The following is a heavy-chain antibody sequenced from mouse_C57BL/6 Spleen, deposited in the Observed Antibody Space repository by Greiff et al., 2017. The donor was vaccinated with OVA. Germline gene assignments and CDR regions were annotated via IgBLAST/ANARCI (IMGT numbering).Heavy chain of an antibody. CDR2: IHPSDSDT. V-gene: IGHV1-74*01. CDR3: AIGGGYDGFYYYAMDY. J-gene: IGHJ4*01. D-gene: IGHD2-2*01. CDR1: GYTFTSYW. Sequence: QVQLQQPGAELVKPGASVKVSCKASGYTFTSYWMHWVKQRPGQGLEWIGRIHPSDSDTKYNQKFKGKATLTVDKSSSTAYMQHSSLTAEDSAVYYCAIGGGYDGFYYYAMDYWGQGTSVTVSS.